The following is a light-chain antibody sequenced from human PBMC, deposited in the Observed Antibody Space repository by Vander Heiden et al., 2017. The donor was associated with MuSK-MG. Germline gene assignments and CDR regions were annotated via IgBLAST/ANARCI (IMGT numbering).Light chain of an antibody. V-gene: IGKV1-33*01. CDR1: QDISNY. J-gene: IGKJ5*01. CDR2: DAS. CDR3: QQDDNLPIT. Sequence: DIQMTQSPSSLSASVGDRVTITCQASQDISNYLNWYQQKPRKAPKLLIYDASNLETGVPSRFSGSGSGTDFTFTISSLQPEDIATYYCQQDDNLPITFGQGTRLEIK.